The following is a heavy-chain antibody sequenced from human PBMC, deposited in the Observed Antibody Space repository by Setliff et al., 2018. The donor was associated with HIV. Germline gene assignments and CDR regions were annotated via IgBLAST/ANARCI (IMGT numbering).Heavy chain of an antibody. Sequence: NPSETLSLTCSVSGGSTTSGGYYWSWIRQHPGKGLEYIGYIYYSGSTYYNPSLKSRVTMSIDTSTQQCFLNVTSLTAADTAVYYCAGFSYNFWVYRFDHWGQGALVTVSS. CDR3: AGFSYNFWVYRFDH. V-gene: IGHV4-31*03. D-gene: IGHD3-3*01. J-gene: IGHJ4*02. CDR2: IYYSGST. CDR1: GGSTTSGGYY.